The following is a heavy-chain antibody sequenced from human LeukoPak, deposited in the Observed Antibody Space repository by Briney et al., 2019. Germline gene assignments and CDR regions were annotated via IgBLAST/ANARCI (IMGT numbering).Heavy chain of an antibody. Sequence: ASVKVSCKASGYTFTGYYMHWVRQAPGQGLEWMGWINPNSGGTNYAQKFQGRVTMTRDTSISTAYMELSRLRSDDTAVYYCARVLYSGSYHRDAFDIWGQGTMVTVSS. V-gene: IGHV1-2*02. D-gene: IGHD1-26*01. CDR3: ARVLYSGSYHRDAFDI. CDR2: INPNSGGT. J-gene: IGHJ3*02. CDR1: GYTFTGYY.